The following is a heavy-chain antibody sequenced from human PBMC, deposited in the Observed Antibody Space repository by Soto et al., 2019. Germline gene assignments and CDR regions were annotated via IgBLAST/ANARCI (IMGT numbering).Heavy chain of an antibody. D-gene: IGHD2-15*01. V-gene: IGHV4-59*08. CDR3: ARHGRCSGGSCYSYYYYGMDV. CDR2: IYYSGST. CDR1: GGSISSYY. Sequence: QVQLQESGPGLVKPSETLSLTCTVSGGSISSYYWSWIRQPPGKGLEWIGYIYYSGSTNYNPSLKSRVTISVDPSKNQFSLKLSSVTAADTAVYYCARHGRCSGGSCYSYYYYGMDVWGQGTTVTVSS. J-gene: IGHJ6*02.